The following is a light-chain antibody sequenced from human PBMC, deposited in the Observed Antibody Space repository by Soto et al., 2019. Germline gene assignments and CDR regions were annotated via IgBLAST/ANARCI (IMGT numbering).Light chain of an antibody. CDR1: QGIRND. CDR2: AAS. J-gene: IGKJ3*01. Sequence: AIQMTQSPSSLSASVGDRVTITCRASQGIRNDLGWYQQKPGKAPKLLIYAASSLPSGVPSRFSGSGSGTDFTLTINSLQSDDFATYYCQQLFMYPSTVGHGTKVDIK. V-gene: IGKV1-6*01. CDR3: QQLFMYPST.